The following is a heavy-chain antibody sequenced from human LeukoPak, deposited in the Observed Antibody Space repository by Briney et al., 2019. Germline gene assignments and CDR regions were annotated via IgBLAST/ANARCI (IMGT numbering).Heavy chain of an antibody. Sequence: KPSETLSLTCAVSGYSISSGYYWGWVRQPPGKGLEWIGNIYHSGSTYYNPSLKSRVTISVDTSKNQFSLKLSSVTAADTAVYYCARLTERRVPYSGYERYWFDPWGQGTLVTVSS. D-gene: IGHD5-12*01. CDR2: IYHSGST. CDR3: ARLTERRVPYSGYERYWFDP. V-gene: IGHV4-38-2*01. J-gene: IGHJ5*02. CDR1: GYSISSGYY.